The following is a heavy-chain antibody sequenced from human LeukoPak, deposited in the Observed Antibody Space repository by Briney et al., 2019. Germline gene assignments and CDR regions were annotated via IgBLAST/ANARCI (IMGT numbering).Heavy chain of an antibody. D-gene: IGHD3-3*01. Sequence: SETLSLTCTVSGDSISSTSYYWGWIRQPPGKGLEWIGSIHYTGSTYYNPSLESRVTISINTSKNQFSLKLSSVTAADTAVYFCARDRRYDFWSGYIAYFDYWGQGILVTVSS. V-gene: IGHV4-39*07. CDR3: ARDRRYDFWSGYIAYFDY. J-gene: IGHJ4*02. CDR1: GDSISSTSYY. CDR2: IHYTGST.